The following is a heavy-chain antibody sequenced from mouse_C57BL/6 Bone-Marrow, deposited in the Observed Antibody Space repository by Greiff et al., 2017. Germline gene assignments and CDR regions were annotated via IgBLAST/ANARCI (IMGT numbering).Heavy chain of an antibody. CDR3: ARAPSRWLLPAWFAY. J-gene: IGHJ3*01. D-gene: IGHD2-3*01. CDR1: GYSITSGYD. V-gene: IGHV3-1*01. CDR2: ISYSGST. Sequence: DVQLQESGPGMVKPSQSLSLTCTVTGYSITSGYDWHWIRHFPGNKLEWMGYISYSGSTNYNPSLKSRISITHDTSKNHFFLKLNSVTTEDTATYYCARAPSRWLLPAWFAYWGQGTLVTVSA.